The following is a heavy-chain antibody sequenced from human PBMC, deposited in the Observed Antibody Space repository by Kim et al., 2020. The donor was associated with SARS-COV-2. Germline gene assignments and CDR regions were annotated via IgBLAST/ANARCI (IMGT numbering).Heavy chain of an antibody. Sequence: GGSLRLSCAASGFTFSSYSMNWVRQAPGKGLEWVSSISSSSSYIYYADSVKGRFTISRDNAKNSLYLQMNSLRAEDTAVYYCARDGAPSSGWYGGDYYYYGMDVWGQGTTVTVSS. D-gene: IGHD6-19*01. V-gene: IGHV3-21*01. CDR1: GFTFSSYS. CDR2: ISSSSSYI. J-gene: IGHJ6*02. CDR3: ARDGAPSSGWYGGDYYYYGMDV.